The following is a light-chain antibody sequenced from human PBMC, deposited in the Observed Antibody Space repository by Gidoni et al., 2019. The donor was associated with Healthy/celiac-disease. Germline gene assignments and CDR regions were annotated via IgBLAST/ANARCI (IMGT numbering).Light chain of an antibody. CDR1: QSLLHSDGKTY. V-gene: IGKV2D-29*01. CDR2: EVS. Sequence: DIVMTQTPLSLSVTPGQPASISCKSSQSLLHSDGKTYVDWYLQKPTQPPQLLIYEVSHRFSGVPDRFSGSGSGTDFTLKISRVEAEDVGVYYCIQSIHLPLTFGGGTKVEIK. CDR3: IQSIHLPLT. J-gene: IGKJ4*01.